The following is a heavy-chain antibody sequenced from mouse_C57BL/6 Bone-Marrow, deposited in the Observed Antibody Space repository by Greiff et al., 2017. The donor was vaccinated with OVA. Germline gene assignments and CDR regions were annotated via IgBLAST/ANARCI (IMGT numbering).Heavy chain of an antibody. V-gene: IGHV7-1*01. CDR2: SRNKANDYTT. CDR3: ARDAGDYGRFAY. CDR1: GFTFSDFY. J-gene: IGHJ3*01. Sequence: EVKLVDSGGGLVQSGRSLRLSCATSGFTFSDFYMEWVRQAPGKGLEWIAASRNKANDYTTEYSASVKGRFIVSRDTSQSILYLQMNALRAEDTAMYYCARDAGDYGRFAYWGQGTLVTVSA. D-gene: IGHD2-4*01.